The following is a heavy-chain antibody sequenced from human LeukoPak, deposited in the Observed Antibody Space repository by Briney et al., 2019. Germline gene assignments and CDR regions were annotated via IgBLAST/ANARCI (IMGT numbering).Heavy chain of an antibody. V-gene: IGHV3-21*01. CDR1: GFSFSSYT. Sequence: PGGSLRLSCSASGFSFSSYTLNWIRQTPGEGLEWVSSISSHGNKIYYADSVKGRLTISRDNAKNSLYLQMNSLRAEDTAVYYCARDLGWILWGQGTLVTVSS. J-gene: IGHJ4*02. D-gene: IGHD6-19*01. CDR3: ARDLGWIL. CDR2: ISSHGNKI.